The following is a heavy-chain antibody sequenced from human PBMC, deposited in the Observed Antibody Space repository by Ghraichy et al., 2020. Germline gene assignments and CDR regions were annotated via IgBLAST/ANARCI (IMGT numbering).Heavy chain of an antibody. V-gene: IGHV3-23*01. CDR1: GFTFSYA. CDR3: AKSLKVGATYSVSDY. CDR2: ITGSGGTT. Sequence: GGSLRLSCAASGFTFSYAMSWVRQAPGKGLEWVSAITGSGGTTYYADSVKGRFTISRDNSKNTLYLQMNTLRAEDTAVYYCAKSLKVGATYSVSDYWGQGTLVTVRS. D-gene: IGHD1-26*01. J-gene: IGHJ4*02.